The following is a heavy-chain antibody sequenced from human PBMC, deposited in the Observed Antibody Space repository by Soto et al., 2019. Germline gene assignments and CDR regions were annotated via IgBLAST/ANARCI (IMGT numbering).Heavy chain of an antibody. J-gene: IGHJ3*02. CDR3: AREQFNWNYRLEGDALAI. V-gene: IGHV4-4*07. CDR1: GGSMSSYY. CDR2: IYTSGST. D-gene: IGHD1-7*01. Sequence: SETLSLTCTVSGGSMSSYYWSWIRQPGGKGLEWIGRIYTSGSTNYNPSLKSRVTMSVDTSKNQFSLKLSSVTAADTAVYYCAREQFNWNYRLEGDALAIWGQGTMVTV.